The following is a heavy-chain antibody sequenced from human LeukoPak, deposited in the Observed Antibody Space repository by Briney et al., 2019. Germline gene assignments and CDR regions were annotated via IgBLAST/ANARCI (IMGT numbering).Heavy chain of an antibody. CDR3: ASDSLAAEFDY. Sequence: ASVKVSCKASGYTFTSYGISWVRQAPGQGLEWMGWISAYNGNTNYAQKLQGRVTMTTDTSTSTAYMELSSLRSEDTAVYYCASDSLAAEFDYWGQGTLVTVSS. CDR2: ISAYNGNT. D-gene: IGHD6-13*01. V-gene: IGHV1-18*01. CDR1: GYTFTSYG. J-gene: IGHJ4*02.